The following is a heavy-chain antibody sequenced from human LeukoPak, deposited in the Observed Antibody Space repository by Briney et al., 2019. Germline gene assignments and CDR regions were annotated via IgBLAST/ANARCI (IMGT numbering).Heavy chain of an antibody. Sequence: GGSLRLSCAASGFTISSYWMSWVRQAPGKGLEWVANIKQDGSEKYYVDSVKGRFTISRDNAKNSLYLQMNSLRAEDTAVYYCAREGLRSSSSTYWGQGTLVTVSS. CDR1: GFTISSYW. CDR2: IKQDGSEK. V-gene: IGHV3-7*01. CDR3: AREGLRSSSSTY. D-gene: IGHD6-6*01. J-gene: IGHJ4*02.